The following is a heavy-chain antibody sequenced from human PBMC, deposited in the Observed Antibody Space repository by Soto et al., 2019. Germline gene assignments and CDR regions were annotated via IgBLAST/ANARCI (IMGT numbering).Heavy chain of an antibody. CDR2: INPSGGST. J-gene: IGHJ4*02. CDR1: GYTFTSYY. D-gene: IGHD3-16*01. Sequence: ASVEVSCKASGYTFTSYYMHWVRQAPGQGLEWMGIINPSGGSTSYAQKFQGRVTMTRDTSTSTVYMELSSLRSEDTAVYYCARALAVRGYFDYWGQGTLVTVSS. V-gene: IGHV1-46*01. CDR3: ARALAVRGYFDY.